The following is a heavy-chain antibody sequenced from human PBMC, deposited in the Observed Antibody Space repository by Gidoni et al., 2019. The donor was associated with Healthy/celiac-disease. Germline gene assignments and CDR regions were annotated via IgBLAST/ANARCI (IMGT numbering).Heavy chain of an antibody. J-gene: IGHJ4*02. D-gene: IGHD2-15*01. Sequence: QVQLVHSGAEVKKPGSSVKVSCKASGGTFSSYAISWVRQAPGQGLEWMGGISPIFGTANYAQKFQGRVTITADEATSTAYMELSSLRAEDTAVYYCASPRQYCSGGSCYDPFDYWGQGTLVTVSS. CDR1: GGTFSSYA. CDR3: ASPRQYCSGGSCYDPFDY. V-gene: IGHV1-69*01. CDR2: ISPIFGTA.